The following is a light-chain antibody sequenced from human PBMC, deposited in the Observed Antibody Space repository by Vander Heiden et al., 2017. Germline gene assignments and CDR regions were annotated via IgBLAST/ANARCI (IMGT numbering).Light chain of an antibody. CDR3: QHYNNFPYT. CDR2: KAS. V-gene: IGKV1-5*03. J-gene: IGKJ2*01. CDR1: QSISIW. Sequence: DIQMTQSPSTLSASAGARVTITCRASQSISIWLAWYQQKPGQDPNLLIYKASNLETGVPSRFSGSGSGTDFTLTISSLQPEDVATYYCQHYNNFPYTFGQGTKLEIK.